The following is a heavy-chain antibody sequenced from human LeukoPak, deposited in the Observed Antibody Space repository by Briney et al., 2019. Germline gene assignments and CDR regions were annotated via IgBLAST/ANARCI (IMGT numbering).Heavy chain of an antibody. Sequence: PGGSLRLSCAASGFTFSSYAMSWVRQAPGKGLEWISSISPNSRTIYYADSVRGRFTVSRDNANDSLYLQLDSLRAGDTAIYYCSREVSPFDILTGPWDYWGQGILVTVSS. CDR3: SREVSPFDILTGPWDY. J-gene: IGHJ4*02. V-gene: IGHV3-48*04. D-gene: IGHD3-9*01. CDR2: ISPNSRTI. CDR1: GFTFSSYA.